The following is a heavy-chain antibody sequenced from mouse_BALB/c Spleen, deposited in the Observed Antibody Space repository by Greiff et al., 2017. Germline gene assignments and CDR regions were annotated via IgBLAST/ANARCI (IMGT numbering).Heavy chain of an antibody. CDR1: GFNIKDTY. CDR2: IDPANGNT. D-gene: IGHD1-1*01. CDR3: ARGDYYGSSWEN. Sequence: DVQLQESGAELVKPGASVKLSCTASGFNIKDTYMHWVKQRPEQGLEWIGRIDPANGNTKYDPKFQGKATITADKSSSTAYMQLSRLTSEDSAVYFCARGDYYGSSWENWGQGTTLTVSS. J-gene: IGHJ2*01. V-gene: IGHV14-3*02.